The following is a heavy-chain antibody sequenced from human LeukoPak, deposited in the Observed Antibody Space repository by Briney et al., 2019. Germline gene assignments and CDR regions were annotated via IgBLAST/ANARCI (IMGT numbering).Heavy chain of an antibody. CDR3: ARRPDYGGTPTFDH. CDR1: GVTVSSNY. J-gene: IGHJ4*02. D-gene: IGHD4-23*01. CDR2: LYSDGST. V-gene: IGHV3-66*01. Sequence: GGSLRLSCAASGVTVSSNYMSWVCQAPGKGLEWVSVLYSDGSTYYADSVKGRFTISRDNSKNTLYLQMNSLRAEDTAVYFCARRPDYGGTPTFDHWGQGTLVTVSS.